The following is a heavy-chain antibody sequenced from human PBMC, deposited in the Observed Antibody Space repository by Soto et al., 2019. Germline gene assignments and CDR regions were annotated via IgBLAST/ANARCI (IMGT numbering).Heavy chain of an antibody. J-gene: IGHJ5*02. CDR3: ARDRRAAHTTWGSIDP. Sequence: QVQLQESGPRRVKPSQTLSLTCNVSGDYIRSGGYYWSWIRQRPGKDMEWIGNIYYTGSTYYNRYLRSRLSMSVDTSANQFSLKLTSVTSADTAIYYWARDRRAAHTTWGSIDPLGQGIMVTVSA. D-gene: IGHD1-26*01. CDR1: GDYIRSGGYY. CDR2: IYYTGST. V-gene: IGHV4-31*03.